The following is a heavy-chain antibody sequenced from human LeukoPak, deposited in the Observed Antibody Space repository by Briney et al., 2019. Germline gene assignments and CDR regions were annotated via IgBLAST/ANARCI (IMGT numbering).Heavy chain of an antibody. CDR3: AKDYRGYSSSWDAFDI. CDR2: ISYDGSNK. Sequence: GRSLRLSCAASGFTFSSYGMHWVRQAPGKGLEWVAVISYDGSNKYYADSVKGRFTISRDNSKNTLYLQMNSLRAEDTAVYYCAKDYRGYSSSWDAFDIWGQGTMVTVSS. J-gene: IGHJ3*02. D-gene: IGHD6-13*01. CDR1: GFTFSSYG. V-gene: IGHV3-30*18.